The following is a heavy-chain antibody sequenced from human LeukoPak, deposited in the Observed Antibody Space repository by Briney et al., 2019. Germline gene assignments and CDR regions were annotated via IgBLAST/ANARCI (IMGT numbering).Heavy chain of an antibody. CDR3: AREIHSSGPFDY. CDR1: GYTFTSYY. V-gene: IGHV1-46*01. Sequence: GASVKVSCTASGYTFTSYYIHWVRQAPGQGLEWMGIINPSGGSTSYAQKFQGRVTMTRDTSTSTVYMELSSLRSEDTAVYYCAREIHSSGPFDYWGQGTLVTVSS. J-gene: IGHJ4*02. CDR2: INPSGGST. D-gene: IGHD6-19*01.